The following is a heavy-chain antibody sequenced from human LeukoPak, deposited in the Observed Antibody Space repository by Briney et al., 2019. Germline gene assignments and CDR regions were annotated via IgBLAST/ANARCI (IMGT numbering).Heavy chain of an antibody. J-gene: IGHJ4*02. CDR1: GYSISSGYY. CDR2: INHSGST. V-gene: IGHV4-38-2*02. CDR3: ARVGTHDRSGYYINY. Sequence: SETLSLTCTVSGYSISSGYYWSWIRQPPGKGLEWIGEINHSGSTNYNPSLKSRVTISVDTSKNQFSLKLSSVTAADTAVYYCARVGTHDRSGYYINYWGQGTLVTVSS. D-gene: IGHD3-22*01.